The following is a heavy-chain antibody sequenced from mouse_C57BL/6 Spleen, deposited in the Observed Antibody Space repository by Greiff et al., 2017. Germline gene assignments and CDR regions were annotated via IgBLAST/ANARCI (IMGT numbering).Heavy chain of an antibody. CDR1: GYTFTSYW. CDR3: ASGDDYYGFAY. D-gene: IGHD2-3*01. V-gene: IGHV1-59*01. Sequence: QVQLQQPGAELVRPGTSVKMSCKASGYTFTSYWMHWVKQRPGQGLEWIGVIDPSDSYTNYNQKFKGKATLTVDTSSSTAYMQLRGLTSEDSAVYCGASGDDYYGFAYWGQGTLVTVSA. CDR2: IDPSDSYT. J-gene: IGHJ3*01.